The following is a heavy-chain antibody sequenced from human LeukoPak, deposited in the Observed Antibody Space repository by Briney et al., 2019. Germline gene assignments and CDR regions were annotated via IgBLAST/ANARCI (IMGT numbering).Heavy chain of an antibody. V-gene: IGHV3-11*04. Sequence: LSLTCAVYGASFNGYYWSWIRQAPGKGLEWVSYITSSGSKIYYADSVKGRFTISRDNAKNSLYLQMNSLRAEDTAVYYCARGPRDPTEYCSGGRCSPTYEVWGQGTLVTVSS. J-gene: IGHJ4*02. CDR1: GASFNGYY. D-gene: IGHD2-15*01. CDR2: ITSSGSKI. CDR3: ARGPRDPTEYCSGGRCSPTYEV.